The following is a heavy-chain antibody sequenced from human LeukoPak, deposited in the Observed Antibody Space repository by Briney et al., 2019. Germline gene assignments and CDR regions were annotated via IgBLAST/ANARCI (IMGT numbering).Heavy chain of an antibody. V-gene: IGHV4-59*01. D-gene: IGHD6-13*01. Sequence: SETLSLTCIVSGGSISSYYWSRIRQPPGKGLEWIGYIYYSGSTNYNPSLKSRVTISVDTSKNQFSLKLSSVTAADTAVYYCARGLMMAVAGRGEFHYWGEGPLVTVSS. CDR1: GGSISSYY. J-gene: IGHJ4*02. CDR2: IYYSGST. CDR3: ARGLMMAVAGRGEFHY.